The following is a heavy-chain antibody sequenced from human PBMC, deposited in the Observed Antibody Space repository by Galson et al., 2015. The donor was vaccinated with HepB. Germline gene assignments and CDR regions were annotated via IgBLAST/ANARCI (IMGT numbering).Heavy chain of an antibody. J-gene: IGHJ4*02. D-gene: IGHD4/OR15-4a*01. CDR2: ISSSSSYI. CDR3: AREGLTGDY. CDR1: GFTFSSYS. V-gene: IGHV3-21*01. Sequence: SLRLSCAASGFTFSSYSMNWVRQAPGKGLEWVSSISSSSSYIHYADSVKGRFTISRDNAKNSLYLQMNSLRAEDTAVYYCAREGLTGDYWGQGTLVTVSS.